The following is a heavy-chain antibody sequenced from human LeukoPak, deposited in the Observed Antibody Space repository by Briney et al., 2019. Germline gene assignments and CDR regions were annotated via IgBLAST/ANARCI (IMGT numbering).Heavy chain of an antibody. CDR3: ARVGYYYDSSGPLDY. CDR2: IYYSGST. V-gene: IGHV4-59*01. D-gene: IGHD3-22*01. J-gene: IGHJ4*02. CDR1: GGSISSYY. Sequence: PSETLSLTCTVSGGSISSYYWSWIRQPPGKGLEWIGYIYYSGSTNYYPSLKSRVTISVDTSKNQFSLILRSVTAADTAVYYCARVGYYYDSSGPLDYWGQGTLVTVSS.